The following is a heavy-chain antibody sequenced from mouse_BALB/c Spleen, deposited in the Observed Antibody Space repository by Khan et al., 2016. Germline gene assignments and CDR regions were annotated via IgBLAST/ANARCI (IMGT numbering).Heavy chain of an antibody. CDR2: IRNKANGYTI. V-gene: IGHV7-3*02. CDR1: GFTFTDYY. Sequence: EVELVESGGGLVQPGGSLRLSCATSGFTFTDYYMSWVRQPPGKALEWLGFIRNKANGYTIEYSASVKGRFTISRDNSQSILYLQMNTLRAEDSATYYCARLMHYHAMDYWGQGTSVTVSS. CDR3: ARLMHYHAMDY. J-gene: IGHJ4*01.